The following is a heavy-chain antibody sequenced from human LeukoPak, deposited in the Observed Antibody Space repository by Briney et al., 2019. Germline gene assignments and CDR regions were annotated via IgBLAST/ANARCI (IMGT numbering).Heavy chain of an antibody. J-gene: IGHJ4*02. CDR3: AAVPVRAPRPLDY. Sequence: SETLSLTCTVSGGSISSTTYYWGWIRQPPGKGLEWIGSIFSGGNTYYNPSLKSRVTISVDTSKNQFSLKLSSVTAADTAVYYCAAVPVRAPRPLDYWGQGTLVTVSS. CDR2: IFSGGNT. CDR1: GGSISSTTYY. D-gene: IGHD1-14*01. V-gene: IGHV4-39*07.